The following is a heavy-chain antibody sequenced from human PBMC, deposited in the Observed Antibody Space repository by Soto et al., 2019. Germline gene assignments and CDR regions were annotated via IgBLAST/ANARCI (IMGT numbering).Heavy chain of an antibody. CDR1: GFTFSSYG. V-gene: IGHV3-33*01. CDR3: ARDRSITIFGVVSYGMDV. J-gene: IGHJ6*02. CDR2: IWYDGSNK. D-gene: IGHD3-3*01. Sequence: PGGSLRLSCAASGFTFSSYGMHWVRQAPGKGLEWVAVIWYDGSNKYYADSVKGRFTISRDNSKNTLYLQMNSLRAEDTAVYYCARDRSITIFGVVSYGMDVWGQGTTVTVSS.